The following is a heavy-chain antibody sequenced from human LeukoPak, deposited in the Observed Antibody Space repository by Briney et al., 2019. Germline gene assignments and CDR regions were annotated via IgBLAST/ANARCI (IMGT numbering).Heavy chain of an antibody. CDR1: GFTFGSYW. CDR3: ARGRVEMATIDFDY. J-gene: IGHJ4*02. CDR2: IKTDGSET. V-gene: IGHV3-7*03. Sequence: GGSLRLSCAASGFTFGSYWMTWMRQTPGKGLEWVANIKTDGSETYYLDSVKGRFTVSRDNAKNSLFLQMNSLRAEDTAMYYCARGRVEMATIDFDYWGQGTLVTVSS. D-gene: IGHD5-24*01.